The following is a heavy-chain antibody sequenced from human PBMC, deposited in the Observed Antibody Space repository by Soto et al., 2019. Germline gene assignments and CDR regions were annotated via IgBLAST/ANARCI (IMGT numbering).Heavy chain of an antibody. CDR1: GGTFSNDS. J-gene: IGHJ4*02. CDR2: IIPFFGTA. Sequence: SSVKVSCKTAGGTFSNDSINWGLQAPGQGLEWMGGIIPFFGTANYAQKFQGRVTITADESATTAYMEVTSLRSDDTAVYYCARVEGYCSDGRCYVGSGDYWGQGTMVTVPS. CDR3: ARVEGYCSDGRCYVGSGDY. V-gene: IGHV1-69*13. D-gene: IGHD2-15*01.